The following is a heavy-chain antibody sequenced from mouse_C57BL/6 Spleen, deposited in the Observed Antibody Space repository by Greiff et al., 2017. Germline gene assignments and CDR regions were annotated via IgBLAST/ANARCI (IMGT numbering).Heavy chain of an antibody. CDR1: GFTFSSYA. CDR3: TREGYYYAMDY. CDR2: ISSGGDYI. J-gene: IGHJ4*01. V-gene: IGHV5-9-1*02. Sequence: EVKVEESGEGLVKPGGSLKLSCAASGFTFSSYAMSWVRQTPEKRLEWVAYISSGGDYIYYADTVKGRFTIARDNARNTLYLQMSSLKSEDTAMYYCTREGYYYAMDYWGQGTSVTVSS.